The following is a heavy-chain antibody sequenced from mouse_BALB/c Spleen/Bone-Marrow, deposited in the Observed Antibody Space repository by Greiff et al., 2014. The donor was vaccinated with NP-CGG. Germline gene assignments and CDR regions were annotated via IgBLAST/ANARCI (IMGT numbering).Heavy chain of an antibody. J-gene: IGHJ3*01. Sequence: VQLQQPGPGLVKPSQSLSLTCSVTGYSITSGYYWNWIRQFPGNKLEWMGYISYDGSNNYNPSLKNRISITRDTSKNQFFLKLNSVTTEDTATYYCAQATATWFAYWGQGTLVTVSA. CDR1: GYSITSGYY. CDR2: ISYDGSN. D-gene: IGHD1-2*01. CDR3: AQATATWFAY. V-gene: IGHV3-6*02.